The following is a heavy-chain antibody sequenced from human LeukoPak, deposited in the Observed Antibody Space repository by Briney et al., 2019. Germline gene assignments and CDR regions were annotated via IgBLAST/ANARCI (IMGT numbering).Heavy chain of an antibody. D-gene: IGHD3-3*01. CDR2: IYYSGST. CDR1: GGSISSYY. Sequence: SETLSLTCTVSGGSISSYYWSWIRQPPGKGLEWIGYIYYSGSTNYNPSLKSRVTISVDTSKNQFSLKLSSVTAADTAVYYCARTTYYDFWSGWGAFDIWGQGTMVTVPS. V-gene: IGHV4-59*01. J-gene: IGHJ3*02. CDR3: ARTTYYDFWSGWGAFDI.